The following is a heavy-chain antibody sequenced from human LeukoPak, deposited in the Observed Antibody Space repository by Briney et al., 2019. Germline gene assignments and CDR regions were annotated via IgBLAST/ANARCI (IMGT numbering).Heavy chain of an antibody. Sequence: PGGSLRLSCAASTFTVSSNYMSWVRQAPGKGLEWVSVFYSGGSTYYADSVKGRFTISRDNSKNTLYLQMNSLRAEDTAVYYCACPFAGAARRSRCYYMDVWGKGTTVTVSS. CDR1: TFTVSSNY. CDR3: ACPFAGAARRSRCYYMDV. D-gene: IGHD6-6*01. CDR2: FYSGGST. J-gene: IGHJ6*03. V-gene: IGHV3-66*02.